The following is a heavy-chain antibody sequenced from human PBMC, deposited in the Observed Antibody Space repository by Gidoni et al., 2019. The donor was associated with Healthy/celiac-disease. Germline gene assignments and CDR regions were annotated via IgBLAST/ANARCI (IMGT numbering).Heavy chain of an antibody. Sequence: QVQLVQSGAEVKKPGSSVKVSCKASGGTFSSYTISWVRQAPGQGLEWMGRIIPILGIANYAQKFQGRVTITADKSTSTAYMELSSLRSEDTAVYYCARGECSSTSCYQLYGMDVWGQGTTVTVSS. CDR3: ARGECSSTSCYQLYGMDV. CDR1: GGTFSSYT. D-gene: IGHD2-2*01. V-gene: IGHV1-69*02. CDR2: IIPILGIA. J-gene: IGHJ6*02.